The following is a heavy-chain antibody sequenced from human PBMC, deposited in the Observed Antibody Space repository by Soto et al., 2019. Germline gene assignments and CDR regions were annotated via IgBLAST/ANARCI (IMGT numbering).Heavy chain of an antibody. V-gene: IGHV2-5*02. CDR3: AHLSSGYYRDFDF. D-gene: IGHD6-19*01. CDR1: GFSLTTNGVG. J-gene: IGHJ4*02. CDR2: IYWDGDK. Sequence: QITLKESGPTLVEPTQTLTLTCTFSGFSLTTNGVGVGWIRQPPGKALEWLALIYWDGDKRYSPSLTFRLTVTKDTSKIHVVLTMTNMDLADTATYYCAHLSSGYYRDFDFWGQGTLVTVSS.